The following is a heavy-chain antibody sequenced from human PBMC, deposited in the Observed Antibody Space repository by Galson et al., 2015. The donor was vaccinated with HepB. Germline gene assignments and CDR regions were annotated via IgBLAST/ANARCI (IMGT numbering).Heavy chain of an antibody. V-gene: IGHV1-69*04. D-gene: IGHD6-13*01. CDR2: IIPILGIA. CDR3: ARDAQHPARYSSSWLTF. J-gene: IGHJ4*02. CDR1: GGTFSSYA. Sequence: SVKVSCKASGGTFSSYAISWVRQAPGQGLEWMGRIIPILGIANYAQKFQGRVTITADKSTSTAYMELSSLRSEDTAVYYCARDAQHPARYSSSWLTFWGQGTLVTVSS.